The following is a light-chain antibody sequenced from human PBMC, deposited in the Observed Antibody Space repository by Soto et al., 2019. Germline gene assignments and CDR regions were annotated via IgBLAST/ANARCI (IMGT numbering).Light chain of an antibody. J-gene: IGLJ3*02. CDR1: SSDVGGYDY. V-gene: IGLV2-14*03. CDR3: SSYSTSNTPVV. Sequence: QSALTQPASVSGSPGQSITISCTGTSSDVGGYDYVSWYQQHPGKAPKLMIYDVSDRPSGISNRVSGSKSGNTASLTISGLQAEDEADYFCSSYSTSNTPVVFGGGTQLTVL. CDR2: DVS.